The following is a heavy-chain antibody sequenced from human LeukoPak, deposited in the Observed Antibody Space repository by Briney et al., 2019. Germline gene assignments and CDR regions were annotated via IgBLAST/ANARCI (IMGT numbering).Heavy chain of an antibody. Sequence: ASVKVSCKASGGTFSSYAISWVRQAPGQGLEWMGGIIPIFGTANYAQKFQGRVTITADESTSTAYMELSGLRSEDTAVCYCARTGGGDCYSSDCGMDVWGRGTTVTVSS. CDR1: GGTFSSYA. CDR3: ARTGGGDCYSSDCGMDV. D-gene: IGHD2-21*02. J-gene: IGHJ6*02. V-gene: IGHV1-69*13. CDR2: IIPIFGTA.